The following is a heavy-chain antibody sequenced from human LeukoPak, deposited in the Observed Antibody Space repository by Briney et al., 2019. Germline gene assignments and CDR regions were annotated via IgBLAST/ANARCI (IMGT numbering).Heavy chain of an antibody. V-gene: IGHV1-8*01. CDR1: GYTFTSYD. Sequence: VASVKVSCTASGYTFTSYDINWVRQATGQGLEWMGWMNPNSGNTGYAQKFQGRVTMTRNTSISTAYMELSSLRSEDTAVYYCARGPPLRYYDSSGVGGVWFDPWGQGTLVTVSS. CDR3: ARGPPLRYYDSSGVGGVWFDP. CDR2: MNPNSGNT. D-gene: IGHD3-22*01. J-gene: IGHJ5*02.